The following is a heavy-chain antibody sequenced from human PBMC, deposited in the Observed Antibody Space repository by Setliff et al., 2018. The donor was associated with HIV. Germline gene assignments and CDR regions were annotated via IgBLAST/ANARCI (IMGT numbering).Heavy chain of an antibody. CDR3: AKGYPPVDTALVWGPTY. Sequence: LRLSCAAAGFTFSSYAMSWVRQTPEKGLEWVSIITSGGSTYYADSAKGRFIISRDNSQNTLYPQMNSLRADDPAIFYCAKGYPPVDTALVWGPTYWGQRIRVTVS. V-gene: IGHV3-23*01. CDR1: GFTFSSYA. J-gene: IGHJ4*02. D-gene: IGHD5-18*01. CDR2: ITSGGST.